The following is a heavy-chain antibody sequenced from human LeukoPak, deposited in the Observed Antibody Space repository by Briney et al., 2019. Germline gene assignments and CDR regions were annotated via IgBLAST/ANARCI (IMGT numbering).Heavy chain of an antibody. CDR1: GFTFSNAW. CDR3: ARERAYYDILTGYYSRGGAFDI. V-gene: IGHV3-21*01. Sequence: GGSLRLSCAASGFTFSNAWMSWVRQAPGKGLEWVSSISSSSSYIYYADSVKGRFTISRDNAKNSLYLQMNSLRAEDTAVYYCARERAYYDILTGYYSRGGAFDIWGQGTMVTVSS. CDR2: ISSSSSYI. J-gene: IGHJ3*02. D-gene: IGHD3-9*01.